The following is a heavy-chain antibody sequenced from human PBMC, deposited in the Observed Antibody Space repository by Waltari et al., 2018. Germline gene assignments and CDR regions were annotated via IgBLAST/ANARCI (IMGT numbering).Heavy chain of an antibody. CDR1: GGSIRSYY. CDR3: ARGRRPNWFDP. CDR2: IYYSGST. Sequence: QVQLQESGPGLVKPSETLSLTCTGAGGSIRSYYWSWIRQPPGKGLEWIGYIYYSGSTHYNPSLKSRVTISVDTSKNQFSLKLSSVTAADTAVYYCARGRRPNWFDPWGQGTLVTVSS. J-gene: IGHJ5*02. V-gene: IGHV4-59*01.